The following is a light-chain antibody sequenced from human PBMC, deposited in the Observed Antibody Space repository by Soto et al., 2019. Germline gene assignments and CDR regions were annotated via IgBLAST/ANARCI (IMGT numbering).Light chain of an antibody. CDR2: EVN. CDR1: SSDVGGYKY. Sequence: QSVLTQPASVSGSPGQSITISCTGTSSDVGGYKYVSWYQQHPGKAPKLMIFEVNSRPSGVSNRFSGSKSGNTASLTISGLRAEDEADYYCSSYSSTSTPYVFGTGTQLTVL. V-gene: IGLV2-14*01. CDR3: SSYSSTSTPYV. J-gene: IGLJ1*01.